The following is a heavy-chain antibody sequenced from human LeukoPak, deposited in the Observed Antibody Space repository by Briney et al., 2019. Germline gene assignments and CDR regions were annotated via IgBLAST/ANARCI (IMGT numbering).Heavy chain of an antibody. V-gene: IGHV4-4*07. J-gene: IGHJ4*02. CDR3: ARGKVVAGTPGQNSWDS. D-gene: IGHD6-19*01. Sequence: SETLSLTCTVSGGSISSYYWNWIRQPAGKGLEWIGRIYTSGSTNYNPSLRSRVSMSVDTSKNQFSLKLSSVTAADTAVYYCARGKVVAGTPGQNSWDSWGQGTLVTVSS. CDR2: IYTSGST. CDR1: GGSISSYY.